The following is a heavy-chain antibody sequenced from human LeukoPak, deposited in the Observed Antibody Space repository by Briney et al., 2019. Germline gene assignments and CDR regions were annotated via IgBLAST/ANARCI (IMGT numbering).Heavy chain of an antibody. J-gene: IGHJ6*03. CDR3: ATYHPNYYDSSGYYPYYYMDV. CDR1: GFTFSSYS. CDR2: ISSSSSYI. V-gene: IGHV3-21*01. Sequence: GGSLRLSCAASGFTFSSYSMNWGRQAPGKGLEWVSSISSSSSYIYYADSVKGRFTISRDNAKNSLYLQMNSLRAEDTAVYYCATYHPNYYDSSGYYPYYYMDVWGKGTTVTVSS. D-gene: IGHD3-22*01.